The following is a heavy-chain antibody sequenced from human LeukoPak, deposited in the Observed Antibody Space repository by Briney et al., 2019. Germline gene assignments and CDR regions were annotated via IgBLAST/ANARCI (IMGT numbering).Heavy chain of an antibody. J-gene: IGHJ4*02. CDR3: ARGPFHDYGDYVWGGAGPYYFDY. Sequence: SVKVSCKSSGYMFTSHGIHWLRQAPGQGLEWMGGIIPLYGTANYAQRFQGRVTITADESTSTAYMELSSLRSEDTAVYYCARGPFHDYGDYVWGGAGPYYFDYWGQGTLVTVSS. CDR1: GYMFTSHG. CDR2: IIPLYGTA. V-gene: IGHV1-69*13. D-gene: IGHD4-17*01.